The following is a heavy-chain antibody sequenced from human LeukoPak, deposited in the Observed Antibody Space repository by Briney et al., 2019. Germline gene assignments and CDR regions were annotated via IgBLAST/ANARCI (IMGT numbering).Heavy chain of an antibody. CDR3: ARGGDYYDSSGCDY. J-gene: IGHJ4*02. V-gene: IGHV1-69*05. Sequence: SVKVSCKASGGTFSSYAISWVRQAPGQGLEWMGGIIPIFGTANYAQKFQGRVTITTDESTSTAYLELSSLRSEDTAVYYCARGGDYYDSSGCDYWGQGTLVTVSS. CDR2: IIPIFGTA. D-gene: IGHD3-22*01. CDR1: GGTFSSYA.